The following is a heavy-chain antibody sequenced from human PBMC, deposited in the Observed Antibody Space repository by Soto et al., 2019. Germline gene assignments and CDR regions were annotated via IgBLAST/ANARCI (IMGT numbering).Heavy chain of an antibody. J-gene: IGHJ6*02. CDR1: GYTFTNYD. CDR2: MNPNSGNT. CDR3: AIRHGGRQSSMDV. V-gene: IGHV1-8*01. Sequence: QVQLVQSGAEVKKPEASVEVSCKASGYTFTNYDINWVRQVTGQGLEWMGWMNPNSGNTGSAQKFQGKITMTRNTXISTAYMELNSLGSEDTAVYYCAIRHGGRQSSMDVWGQGTTVTVSS. D-gene: IGHD6-19*01.